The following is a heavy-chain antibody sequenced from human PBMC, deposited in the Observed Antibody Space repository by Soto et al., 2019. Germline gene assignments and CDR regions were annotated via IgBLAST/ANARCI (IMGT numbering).Heavy chain of an antibody. J-gene: IGHJ6*02. Sequence: PGGSLRLSCAASGFTFSSYSINWVRQAPGKGLEXVSXXSXXSXTXXXAXXVKGRFTISRDNAKNSLYLQMNSLRDEETAVYYCARDAADWRDGMDVWGQGTTVTVSS. CDR1: GFTFSSYS. D-gene: IGHD3-9*01. CDR3: ARDAADWRDGMDV. CDR2: XSXXSXTX. V-gene: IGHV3-48*02.